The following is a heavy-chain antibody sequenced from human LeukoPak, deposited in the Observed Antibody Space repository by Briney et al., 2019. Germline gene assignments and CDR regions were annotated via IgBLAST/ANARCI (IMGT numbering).Heavy chain of an antibody. CDR2: ISSSSSYI. CDR1: GFTFSSYS. Sequence: GGSLRLSCAASGFTFSSYSMNWVRQAPGKGLEWVSSISSSSSYIYYADSVKGRFTISRDNSKNTLYLQMNSLRAEDTAVYYCAKVIPMYSRTNWFDPWGQGTLVTVSS. D-gene: IGHD6-13*01. V-gene: IGHV3-21*04. J-gene: IGHJ5*02. CDR3: AKVIPMYSRTNWFDP.